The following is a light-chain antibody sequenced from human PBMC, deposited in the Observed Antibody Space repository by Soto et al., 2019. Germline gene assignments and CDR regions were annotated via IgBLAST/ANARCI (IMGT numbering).Light chain of an antibody. CDR1: SSDIGSYNY. V-gene: IGLV2-11*01. CDR3: CSYAGSYTPLYV. J-gene: IGLJ1*01. CDR2: DVS. Sequence: ALTQPRSVSGSPGQSVTISCSGTSSDIGSYNYVSWYQQHPGKAPKLMIYDVSKRPSGVPDRFSGSKSGNTASLTISGLQAEDEADYYCCSYAGSYTPLYVFGTGTKVTVL.